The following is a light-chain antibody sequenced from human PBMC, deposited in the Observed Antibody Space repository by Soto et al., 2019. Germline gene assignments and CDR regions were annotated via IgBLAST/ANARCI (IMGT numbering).Light chain of an antibody. CDR1: QSVSNSY. J-gene: IGKJ2*01. CDR3: QHYSSSPHT. V-gene: IGKV3-20*01. CDR2: GAS. Sequence: EIVLTQSPGTLSLSPGERATLSCRASQSVSNSYLAWYQQKPGQPPRLLIYGASSRATGIPDRFSGSGSGTDFTLTISRLEPEDFAVYYCQHYSSSPHTFGQGTKLEIK.